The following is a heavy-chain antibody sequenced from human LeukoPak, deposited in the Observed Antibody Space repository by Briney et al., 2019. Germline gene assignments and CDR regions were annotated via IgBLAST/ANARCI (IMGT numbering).Heavy chain of an antibody. CDR2: ISYDGSNK. Sequence: GRSLRLSCAASGFTFSSYGVHWVRQAPGKGLEWVAVISYDGSNKYYADSVKGRFTISRDNSKNTLYLQMNSLRAEDTAVYYCAKVTGLDYWGQGTLVTVSS. D-gene: IGHD7-27*01. J-gene: IGHJ4*02. CDR1: GFTFSSYG. CDR3: AKVTGLDY. V-gene: IGHV3-30*18.